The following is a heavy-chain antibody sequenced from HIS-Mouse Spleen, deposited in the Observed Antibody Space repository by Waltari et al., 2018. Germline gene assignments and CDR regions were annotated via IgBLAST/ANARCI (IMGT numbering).Heavy chain of an antibody. V-gene: IGHV4-39*07. Sequence: QLQLQESGPGLVKPSETLSLTCPVSGGSISSSSYYWGWIRQPPGKGLELIGSIYYSGCTYYNPTLKSRVTIAVDTSKNQFSRKLSSVTAADTAVYYCASSNSSGNAFDIWGQGTMVTVSS. CDR1: GGSISSSSYY. J-gene: IGHJ3*02. CDR3: ASSNSSGNAFDI. CDR2: IYYSGCT. D-gene: IGHD6-19*01.